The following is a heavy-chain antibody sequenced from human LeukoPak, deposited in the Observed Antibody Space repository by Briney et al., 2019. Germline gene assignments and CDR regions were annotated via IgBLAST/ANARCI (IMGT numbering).Heavy chain of an antibody. CDR2: ISSSSSYI. V-gene: IGHV3-21*01. Sequence: VGSLRLSCAASGFTFSSYSMNWVRQAPRKGLEWVSSISSSSSYIYYADSVKGRFTISRDNAKNSLYLQMNSLRAEDTAVYYCARSQSYSSSWRSYYYYGMDVWGQGTTVTVSS. J-gene: IGHJ6*02. CDR3: ARSQSYSSSWRSYYYYGMDV. D-gene: IGHD6-13*01. CDR1: GFTFSSYS.